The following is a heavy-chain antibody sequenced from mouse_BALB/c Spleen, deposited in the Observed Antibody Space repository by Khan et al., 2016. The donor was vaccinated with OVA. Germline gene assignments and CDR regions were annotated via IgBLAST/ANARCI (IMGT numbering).Heavy chain of an antibody. J-gene: IGHJ4*01. CDR2: IWSDGST. CDR1: GFSLTTYG. CDR3: ARWFDGYSSLYAMDY. Sequence: VQLQESGPGLVAPSQSLSITCTVSGFSLTTYGVHWVRQPPGTGLEWLVVIWSDGSTNYNSVLKSRLSISKDNSKSQVFLKMNSLQTDDTAMYYCARWFDGYSSLYAMDYWGQGTSVTVSS. V-gene: IGHV2-6*02. D-gene: IGHD2-3*01.